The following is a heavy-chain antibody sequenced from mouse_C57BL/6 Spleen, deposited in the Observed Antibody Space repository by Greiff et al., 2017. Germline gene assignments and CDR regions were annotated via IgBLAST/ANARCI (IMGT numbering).Heavy chain of an antibody. V-gene: IGHV1-81*01. J-gene: IGHJ4*01. Sequence: QVQLQQSGAELARPGASVKLSCKASGYTFTSYGISWVKQRTGQGLEWIGEIYPRSGNTYYTEKFKGKATLTADKSSSTAYMELRSLTSEDSAVXFCARFITTVVATGDYAMDYWGQGTSVTVSA. CDR1: GYTFTSYG. CDR2: IYPRSGNT. CDR3: ARFITTVVATGDYAMDY. D-gene: IGHD1-1*01.